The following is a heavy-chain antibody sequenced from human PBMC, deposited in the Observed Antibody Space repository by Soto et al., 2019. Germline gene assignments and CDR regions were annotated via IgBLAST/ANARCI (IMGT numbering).Heavy chain of an antibody. D-gene: IGHD1-20*01. CDR3: ARGIPGQYAVDV. V-gene: IGHV3-74*01. J-gene: IGHJ6*02. Sequence: EVQLVESGGGLVQPGGSLRLSCAASGFTFNSYWMHWVRQAPGKGLVWVSRVNGDGTTTNYADSVKGRFAIYRDNAKNTLYLQVDSLRDDDTAVYFCARGIPGQYAVDVWGQGTTVTVSS. CDR1: GFTFNSYW. CDR2: VNGDGTTT.